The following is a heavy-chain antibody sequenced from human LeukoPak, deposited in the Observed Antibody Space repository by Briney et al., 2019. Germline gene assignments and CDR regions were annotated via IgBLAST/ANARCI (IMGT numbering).Heavy chain of an antibody. CDR2: IIPILGIA. Sequence: SVKVSCKASGGTFSSYAISWVRQAPGQGLEWMGRIIPILGIANYAQKFQGRVTITADKSTSTAYMELSSLRSEDTAVYYCARSAMVRGVKWEFDPWGQGTLVTVSS. CDR1: GGTFSSYA. V-gene: IGHV1-69*04. D-gene: IGHD3-10*01. J-gene: IGHJ5*02. CDR3: ARSAMVRGVKWEFDP.